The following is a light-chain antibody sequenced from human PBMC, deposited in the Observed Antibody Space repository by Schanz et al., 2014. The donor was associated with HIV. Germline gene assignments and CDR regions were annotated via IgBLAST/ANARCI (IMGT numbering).Light chain of an antibody. V-gene: IGKV3D-20*02. CDR3: QQYAVSSWT. Sequence: EIVLTQSPATLSLSPGERATLSCRASQSVSDNYLAWYQQRPGQAPRLLIYDASSRATGIPDRFSGSGSGTDFTLTISSLQPDDFATYYCQQYAVSSWTFGLGTRV. J-gene: IGKJ1*01. CDR2: DAS. CDR1: QSVSDNY.